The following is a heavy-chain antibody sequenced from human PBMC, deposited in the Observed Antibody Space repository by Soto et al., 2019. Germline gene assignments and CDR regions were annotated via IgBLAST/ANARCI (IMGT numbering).Heavy chain of an antibody. CDR3: VRDGTKTLRDWFDP. CDR1: GASFSGFY. J-gene: IGHJ5*02. V-gene: IGHV4-4*07. D-gene: IGHD1-1*01. Sequence: PSETLSITCTVSGASFSGFYWSWIRKSAGKGLECIGRIYATGTTDYNPSLKSRVMMSVDTSEKQFSLKLRSVTAADTAVYYCVRDGTKTLRDWFDPWGQGISVTVSS. CDR2: IYATGTT.